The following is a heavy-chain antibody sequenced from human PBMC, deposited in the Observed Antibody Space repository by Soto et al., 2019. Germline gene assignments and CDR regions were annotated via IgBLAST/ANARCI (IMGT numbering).Heavy chain of an antibody. D-gene: IGHD2-8*02. CDR3: ARGQSSLLLDC. CDR1: SETFSGSY. V-gene: IGHV4-34*01. CDR2: INHSGST. Sequence: PSETLSLTSAVYSETFSGSYWSWIRRPPGKGLEWIGEINHSGSTNYNPSLKSRVTISVDTSKNQFSLKLSSVTAADTAVYYCARGQSSLLLDCWGQGILVTVSS. J-gene: IGHJ4*02.